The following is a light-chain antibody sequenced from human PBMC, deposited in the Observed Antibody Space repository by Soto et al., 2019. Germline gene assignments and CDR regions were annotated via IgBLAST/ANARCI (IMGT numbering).Light chain of an antibody. Sequence: EVVLTQSLGTLSLSPGERATLSCRASQSVDSSTLAWYQQKPGQAPRLLISGASKRAAGTPDRFSGSGSGTDFTLTISRLEPEDFAVYYCQHFDDSLPFRGGTKAEIK. CDR3: QHFDDSLP. V-gene: IGKV3-20*01. J-gene: IGKJ4*01. CDR1: QSVDSST. CDR2: GAS.